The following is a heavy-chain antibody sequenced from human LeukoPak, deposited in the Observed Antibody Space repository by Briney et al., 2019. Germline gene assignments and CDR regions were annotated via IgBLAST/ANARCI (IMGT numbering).Heavy chain of an antibody. J-gene: IGHJ5*02. Sequence: ASVKVSCKASGGTFSSYAISWVRQAPGQGLEWMGRIIPILGIANYAQKFQGRVTITADKSTSTAYMELSSLRSEDTGVYYCARDPAPAETCWFDPWGQGTLVTVSS. CDR3: ARDPAPAETCWFDP. V-gene: IGHV1-69*04. CDR2: IIPILGIA. CDR1: GGTFSSYA.